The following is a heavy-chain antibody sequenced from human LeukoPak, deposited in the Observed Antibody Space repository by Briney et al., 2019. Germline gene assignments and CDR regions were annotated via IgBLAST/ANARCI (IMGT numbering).Heavy chain of an antibody. J-gene: IGHJ6*03. D-gene: IGHD4-11*01. V-gene: IGHV4-59*08. CDR1: GGSISSYY. Sequence: SETLSFTCTVSGGSISSYYWSWIRQPPGKGLEWIGYIYYSGSTNYNPSLKSRVTISVDTSKNQFSLKLSSVTAADTAVYYCARTYSNNYYYYMDVWGKGTTVTVSS. CDR3: ARTYSNNYYYYMDV. CDR2: IYYSGST.